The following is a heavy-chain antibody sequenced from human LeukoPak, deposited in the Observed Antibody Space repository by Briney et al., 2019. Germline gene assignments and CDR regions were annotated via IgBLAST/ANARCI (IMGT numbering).Heavy chain of an antibody. CDR3: AKYGSGSYLGKYYFDY. V-gene: IGHV3-23*01. J-gene: IGHJ4*02. CDR1: GFTFSSYA. CDR2: ISGSGGST. D-gene: IGHD3-10*01. Sequence: GGSLRLSCAASGFTFSSYAMSWVRQAPGKGLEWVSAISGSGGSTYYADSVKGRFTISRDNSKNTLYLQMNSLRAEDTAVYYCAKYGSGSYLGKYYFDYWGQGTLVTVSS.